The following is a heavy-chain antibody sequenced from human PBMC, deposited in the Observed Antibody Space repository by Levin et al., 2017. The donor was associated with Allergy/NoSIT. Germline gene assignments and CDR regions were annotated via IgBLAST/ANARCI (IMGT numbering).Heavy chain of an antibody. CDR2: INHSGST. CDR1: GXPFREYY. D-gene: IGHD3-10*01. J-gene: IGHJ5*02. V-gene: IGHV4-34*01. Sequence: GSLRLSCAVYGXPFREYYLFWIRHAPGKGLEWIGEINHSGSTNYNPSLKSRVTISVDTSKNQFSLKLSSVTAADTAVYYCARAYGSGSFAWFDPWGQGTLVTVSS. CDR3: ARAYGSGSFAWFDP.